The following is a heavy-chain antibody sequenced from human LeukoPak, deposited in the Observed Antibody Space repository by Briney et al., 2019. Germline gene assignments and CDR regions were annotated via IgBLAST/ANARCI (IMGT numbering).Heavy chain of an antibody. V-gene: IGHV4-59*01. Sequence: SETLSLTCVVSGASISSYYWSWIRQPPGKGLEWIGYIYYSGSTNYNPSPKSRVTISVDTSKNQFSLRLSSVTAADTAVYYCARVRGVVVPPYFDYWGQGTLVTVSS. CDR3: ARVRGVVVPPYFDY. CDR1: GASISSYY. D-gene: IGHD3-22*01. CDR2: IYYSGST. J-gene: IGHJ4*02.